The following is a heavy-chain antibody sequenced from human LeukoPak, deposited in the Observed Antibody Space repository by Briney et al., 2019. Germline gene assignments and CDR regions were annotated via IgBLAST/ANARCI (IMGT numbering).Heavy chain of an antibody. CDR1: GDSITSYY. CDR3: ARRYCSSTSCSIDY. D-gene: IGHD2-2*01. Sequence: SETLSLTCTVSGDSITSYYWSWIRQPPGKGLEWIASISYSGSTNYNPSLKSRVAISVDPSQNQVSLQLTSVTAADTAVYYCARRYCSSTSCSIDYWGQGTLVTVSS. V-gene: IGHV4-59*08. J-gene: IGHJ4*02. CDR2: ISYSGST.